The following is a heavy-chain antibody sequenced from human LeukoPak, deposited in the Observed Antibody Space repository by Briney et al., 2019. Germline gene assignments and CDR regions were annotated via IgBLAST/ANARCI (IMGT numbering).Heavy chain of an antibody. CDR2: INHSGST. J-gene: IGHJ4*02. V-gene: IGHV4-34*01. CDR3: ARGLIDIVATITSDY. D-gene: IGHD5-12*01. Sequence: PSETLSLTCAVYGGSFSGYYWSWIRQPPGKGLEWIGEINHSGSTYYNPSLKSRVTISVDTSKNQFSLKLSSVTAADTAVYYCARGLIDIVATITSDYWGQGTLVTVSS. CDR1: GGSFSGYY.